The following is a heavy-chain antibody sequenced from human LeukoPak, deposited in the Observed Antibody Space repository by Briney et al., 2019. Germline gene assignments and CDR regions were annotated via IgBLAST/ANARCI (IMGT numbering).Heavy chain of an antibody. CDR1: GDSISNHNYF. Sequence: SETLSLTCTVSGDSISNHNYFWGWIRQTPGTGLEWIANIHYIGSTYYNPSLKSRVTISLDKSKYQFPLKVNSVTAADTAVYCCAKTVPYSSGWRATFDHWGQGTLVTVSS. D-gene: IGHD6-19*01. V-gene: IGHV4-39*01. J-gene: IGHJ4*02. CDR2: IHYIGST. CDR3: AKTVPYSSGWRATFDH.